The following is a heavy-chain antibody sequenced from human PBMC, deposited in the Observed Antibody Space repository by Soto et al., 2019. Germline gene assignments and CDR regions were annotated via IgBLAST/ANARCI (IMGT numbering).Heavy chain of an antibody. J-gene: IGHJ4*02. V-gene: IGHV3-11*01. CDR2: IRTSGSTI. CDR3: ESVSPPLDY. CDR1: GFTFSDYY. Sequence: GGSLRLSCAASGFTFSDYYMSWIRQAPGKGLEWVSNIRTSGSTINYADSVKGRFTISRDNAKNSLYLQMNSLRAEDTAVYSCESVSPPLDYWGQGYLVTVSS.